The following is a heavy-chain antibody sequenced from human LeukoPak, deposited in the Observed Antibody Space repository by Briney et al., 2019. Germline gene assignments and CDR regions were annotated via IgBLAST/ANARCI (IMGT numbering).Heavy chain of an antibody. CDR2: INWNSGTI. J-gene: IGHJ4*02. Sequence: GGSLRLPCAASGFTFDDYSMHWVRLPPGKGLEWVSTINWNSGTIGYADSVKGRFTISRDNAKNSLYLQMNSLRAEDTALYYCVKPYGSGSYYLDSWGQGTLVAVSS. CDR3: VKPYGSGSYYLDS. V-gene: IGHV3-9*01. D-gene: IGHD3-10*01. CDR1: GFTFDDYS.